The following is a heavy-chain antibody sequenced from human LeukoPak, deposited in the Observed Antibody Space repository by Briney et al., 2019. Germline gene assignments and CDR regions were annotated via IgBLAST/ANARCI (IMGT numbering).Heavy chain of an antibody. CDR3: ARHLNNCGDDCYIFDY. CDR2: IYYSGST. Sequence: KPSETLSLTCTFSGGSIFSYYWSWIRQPPGKGLEWMGYIYYSGSTNYNPSLKSRVTISVDTSKNQFSLRVSSVTAADTAVYYCARHLNNCGDDCYIFDYWGQGTLVTVSS. CDR1: GGSIFSYY. J-gene: IGHJ4*02. V-gene: IGHV4-59*08. D-gene: IGHD2-21*01.